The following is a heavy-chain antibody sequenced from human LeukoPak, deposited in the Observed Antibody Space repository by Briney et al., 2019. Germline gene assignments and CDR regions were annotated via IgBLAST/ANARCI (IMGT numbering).Heavy chain of an antibody. CDR2: ISYDGSNK. V-gene: IGHV3-30*18. CDR1: GFTFSSYA. CDR3: AKSSTSFLFDY. Sequence: GGSLRLSCAASGFTFSSYAMSWVRQAPGKGLEWVAVISYDGSNKYYADSVKGRFTISRDNSKNTLYLQMNSLRAEDTAVYYCAKSSTSFLFDYWGQGTLVTVSS. J-gene: IGHJ4*02. D-gene: IGHD2-2*01.